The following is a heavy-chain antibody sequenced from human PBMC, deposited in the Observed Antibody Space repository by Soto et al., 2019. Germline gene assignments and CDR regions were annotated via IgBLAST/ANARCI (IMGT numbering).Heavy chain of an antibody. D-gene: IGHD2-21*02. J-gene: IGHJ4*02. Sequence: QVQLVESGGSVVQPGRSLRLSCAASGFTFSSYGMHWVRQAPGKGLEWVAVIWYDGTNKYYADSVKGRFTISRDNYKDTLYLKMNSLRAEDTAVYYCARDGDIILIRGLLGDYWGQGTLVTVSS. CDR3: ARDGDIILIRGLLGDY. V-gene: IGHV3-33*01. CDR2: IWYDGTNK. CDR1: GFTFSSYG.